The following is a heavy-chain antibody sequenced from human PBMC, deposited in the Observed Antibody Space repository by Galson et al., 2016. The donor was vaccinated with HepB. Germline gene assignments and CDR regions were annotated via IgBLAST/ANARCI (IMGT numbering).Heavy chain of an antibody. CDR2: IYYSGST. V-gene: IGHV4-30-4*01. CDR3: ARGMFRNFDWLLRYWYFDI. D-gene: IGHD3-9*01. J-gene: IGHJ2*01. Sequence: TLSLTCTVSGGSISSGDYYWSWIRQPPGKGLEWIGYIYYSGSTYYNPSLKSRVTISVDTSKNQFSLKLSSVTAADTAVYYCARGMFRNFDWLLRYWYFDIWGRGTLVTVSS. CDR1: GGSISSGDYY.